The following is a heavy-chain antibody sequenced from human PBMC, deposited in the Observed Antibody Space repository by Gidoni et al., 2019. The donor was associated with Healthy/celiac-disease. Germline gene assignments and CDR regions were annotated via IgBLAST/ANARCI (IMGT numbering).Heavy chain of an antibody. CDR3: ARAQTEGWLVQINPYNWFDP. D-gene: IGHD6-19*01. J-gene: IGHJ5*02. Sequence: QVQLVESGGGLVKPGGSLRLSCAASGFTFSDYYMSWIRQAPGKGLEWVSYISSSSSYTNYADSVKGRFTISRDNAKNSLYLQMNSLRAEDTAVYYCARAQTEGWLVQINPYNWFDPWGQGTLVTVSS. CDR1: GFTFSDYY. CDR2: ISSSSSYT. V-gene: IGHV3-11*05.